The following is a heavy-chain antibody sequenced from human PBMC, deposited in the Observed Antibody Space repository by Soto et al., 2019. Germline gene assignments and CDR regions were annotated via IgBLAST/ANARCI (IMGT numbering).Heavy chain of an antibody. CDR3: ARILTATGGHFDS. CDR2: IFWDDDK. V-gene: IGHV2-5*02. J-gene: IGHJ4*02. D-gene: IGHD2-8*02. Sequence: CPTLVNPTQTLTLTCSFSGFSLTTSGVGVGWVRQSPEKTLEWLALIFWDDDKRYSPSLGSRLTIAKDTSKNQVVLTLTNVEPVDTATYYCARILTATGGHFDSWGQGALVTVSS. CDR1: GFSLTTSGVG.